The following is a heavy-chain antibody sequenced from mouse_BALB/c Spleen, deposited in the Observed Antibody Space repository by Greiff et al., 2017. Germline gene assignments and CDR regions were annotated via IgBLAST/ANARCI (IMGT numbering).Heavy chain of an antibody. CDR2: INPYNDGT. V-gene: IGHV1-14*01. Sequence: EVQLQQSGPELVKPGASLKMSCKASGYTFTSYVMHWVKQKPGQGLEWIGYINPYNDGTKYNEKFKGKATLTSDKSSSTAYMELSSLTSEDSAVYYCARGYGNYRYAMDYWGQGTSVTVSS. J-gene: IGHJ4*01. CDR1: GYTFTSYV. D-gene: IGHD2-1*01. CDR3: ARGYGNYRYAMDY.